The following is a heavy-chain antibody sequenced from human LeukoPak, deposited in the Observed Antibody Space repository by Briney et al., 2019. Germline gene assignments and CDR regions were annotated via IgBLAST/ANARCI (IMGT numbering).Heavy chain of an antibody. CDR3: AKERGSTTHFDH. Sequence: PGGSLRLSCAAPGFTFSSYGMHWVRQAPGKGLEWVTVISFDGHTNYADSVKGRFTISRDNSKNTLYLQMNGLRDEDTAVYYCAKERGSTTHFDHWGQGTLVTVSS. D-gene: IGHD2-2*01. J-gene: IGHJ4*02. CDR1: GFTFSSYG. CDR2: ISFDGHT. V-gene: IGHV3-30*18.